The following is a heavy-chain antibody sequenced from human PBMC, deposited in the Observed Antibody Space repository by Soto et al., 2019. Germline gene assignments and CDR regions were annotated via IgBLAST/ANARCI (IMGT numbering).Heavy chain of an antibody. J-gene: IGHJ5*02. CDR2: IHTGDGDT. Sequence: QAQLVQSGAEVKKPGASVKLSCKASGYSFSKYAVQWVRQAPGQSLEWMGWIHTGDGDTKFSQKFHDRVTITRDTSATTVYTELSSLRSEDTAIYYCARVPRYTSDIVQVPAVMYEDWFVPWGQGTLVTVSS. CDR1: GYSFSKYA. V-gene: IGHV1-3*04. D-gene: IGHD2-8*01. CDR3: ARVPRYTSDIVQVPAVMYEDWFVP.